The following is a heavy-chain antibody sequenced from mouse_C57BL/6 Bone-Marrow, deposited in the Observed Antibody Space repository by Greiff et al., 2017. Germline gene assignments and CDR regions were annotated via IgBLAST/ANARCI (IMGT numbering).Heavy chain of an antibody. CDR1: GYSITSGYY. Sequence: EVQLQQSGPGLVKPSQSLSLTCSVTGYSITSGYYWNWIRQFPGNKLEWMGYISYDGSNNYNPSLKNRISITRDTSKNQFFLKLNSVTTEDTATYYCARDRHRYYAMDYWGQGTSVTVSS. CDR2: ISYDGSN. CDR3: ARDRHRYYAMDY. J-gene: IGHJ4*01. V-gene: IGHV3-6*01. D-gene: IGHD2-14*01.